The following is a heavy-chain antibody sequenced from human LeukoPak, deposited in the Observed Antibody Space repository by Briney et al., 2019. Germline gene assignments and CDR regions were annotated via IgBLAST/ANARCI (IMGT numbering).Heavy chain of an antibody. J-gene: IGHJ3*02. V-gene: IGHV3-23*01. CDR3: AKSPPNYYDSSGPLDAFDI. CDR1: GFTFSSYA. CDR2: ISGSGGST. D-gene: IGHD3-22*01. Sequence: GGSLRLSCAASGFTFSSYAMSWVRQAPGKGLEWVSAISGSGGSTFYADSVKGRFTISRDNSKNTLYLQMNSLRAEDTAVYYCAKSPPNYYDSSGPLDAFDIWGQGTMVTVFS.